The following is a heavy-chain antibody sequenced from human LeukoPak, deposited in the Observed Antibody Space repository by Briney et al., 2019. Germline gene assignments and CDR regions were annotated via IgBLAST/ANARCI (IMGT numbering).Heavy chain of an antibody. CDR2: IYYSGST. Sequence: SETLSLTCTVSGGSISSYYWSWIRRPPGKGLEWIGYIYYSGSTNYNPSLKSRVTISVDTSKNQFSLKLSSVTAADTAVYYCARVSYYDFWSGYSYYFDYWGQGTLVTVSS. CDR3: ARVSYYDFWSGYSYYFDY. CDR1: GGSISSYY. J-gene: IGHJ4*02. V-gene: IGHV4-59*01. D-gene: IGHD3-3*01.